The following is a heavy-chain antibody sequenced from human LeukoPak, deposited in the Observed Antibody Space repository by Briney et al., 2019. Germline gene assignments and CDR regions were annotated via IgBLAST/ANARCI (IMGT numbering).Heavy chain of an antibody. Sequence: GGSLRLSCAASGFTFSSYAMHWVRQAPGKGLEWVAVISYDGSNKYYADSVKGRFTISRDNSENTLYLQMNSLRAEDTAVYYCARDETIFGVVIPSDYWGQGTLVTVSS. D-gene: IGHD3-3*01. CDR2: ISYDGSNK. V-gene: IGHV3-30-3*01. CDR1: GFTFSSYA. CDR3: ARDETIFGVVIPSDY. J-gene: IGHJ4*02.